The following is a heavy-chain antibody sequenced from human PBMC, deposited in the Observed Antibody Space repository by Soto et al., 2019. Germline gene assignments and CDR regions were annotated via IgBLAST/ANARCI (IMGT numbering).Heavy chain of an antibody. CDR2: ISYDGSNK. D-gene: IGHD2-2*03. V-gene: IGHV3-30-3*01. Sequence: GGSLRLSCAASGFTFSSYAMHWVRQAPGKGLEWVAVISYDGSNKYYADSVKGRFTISRDNSKNTLYLQMNSLRAEDTAVYYCARLDSAFDIWGQGTMVTVSS. CDR1: GFTFSSYA. CDR3: ARLDSAFDI. J-gene: IGHJ3*02.